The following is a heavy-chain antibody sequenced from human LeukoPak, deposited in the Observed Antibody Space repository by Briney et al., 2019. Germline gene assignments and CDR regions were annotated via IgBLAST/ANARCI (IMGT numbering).Heavy chain of an antibody. Sequence: GGSLRLSCAASGFTFSSYAMHWVRQAPGKGLEWVAVISYDGSNKYYADSVEGRFTISRDNSKNTLYLQMNSLRAEDTAVYYCARAEWELMYYFDYWGQGTLVTVSS. CDR1: GFTFSSYA. CDR3: ARAEWELMYYFDY. CDR2: ISYDGSNK. V-gene: IGHV3-30*01. J-gene: IGHJ4*02. D-gene: IGHD1-26*01.